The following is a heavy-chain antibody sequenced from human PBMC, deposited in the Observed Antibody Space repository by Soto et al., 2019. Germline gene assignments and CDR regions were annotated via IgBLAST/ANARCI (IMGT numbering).Heavy chain of an antibody. CDR2: IYSGGST. CDR3: ARDGGVGYYDSSGYPRFYYYGMDV. CDR1: GFTVSSNY. V-gene: IGHV3-53*01. J-gene: IGHJ6*02. Sequence: GSLRLSCAASGFTVSSNYMSWVRQAPGKGLEWVSVIYSGGSTYYADSVKGRFTISRDNSKNTLYLQMNSLRAEDTAVYYCARDGGVGYYDSSGYPRFYYYGMDVWGQGTTVTSP. D-gene: IGHD3-22*01.